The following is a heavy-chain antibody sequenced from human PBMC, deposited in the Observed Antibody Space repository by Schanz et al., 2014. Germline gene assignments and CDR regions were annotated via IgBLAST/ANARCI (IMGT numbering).Heavy chain of an antibody. J-gene: IGHJ4*02. Sequence: EVQLVESGGGLVQPGGSLRLSCAASGFNFSNYDIHWVRQAPGKGLEWVANIKQDESERSYVDSVKGRFTISRDNAKNSLYLQMNSLTAEDTAVYYCARGRTFDYWGQGTLVTVSS. CDR3: ARGRTFDY. CDR1: GFNFSNYD. CDR2: IKQDESER. V-gene: IGHV3-7*03.